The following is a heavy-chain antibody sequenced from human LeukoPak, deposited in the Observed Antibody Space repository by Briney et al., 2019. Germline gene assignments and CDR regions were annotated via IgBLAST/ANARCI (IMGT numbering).Heavy chain of an antibody. V-gene: IGHV3-30*18. CDR1: GFNFSAYG. J-gene: IGHJ3*01. Sequence: PGGSLRLSCTASGFNFSAYGMHWVRQAPGKGLEWVAGISYDGRDKYYADSVKGRFTISRDNSKNTLNLQMNSLRAEDTAVYYCAKPRGGDSWAFDVWGQGTMVTVSS. D-gene: IGHD2-21*02. CDR2: ISYDGRDK. CDR3: AKPRGGDSWAFDV.